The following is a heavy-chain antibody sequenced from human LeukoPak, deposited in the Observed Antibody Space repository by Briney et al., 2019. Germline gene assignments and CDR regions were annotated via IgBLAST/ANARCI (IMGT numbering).Heavy chain of an antibody. CDR2: ISGSGGST. CDR3: AKAGRGYCSSTSCPRVDY. Sequence: GGSLRLSCAASVFTFSSYSMSWVRQAPWKGLEWVSAISGSGGSTYYADSVKGRFTISRDNSKNTLYLQMNSLRAEDTAVYYCAKAGRGYCSSTSCPRVDYWGQGTLVTVSS. D-gene: IGHD2-2*01. J-gene: IGHJ4*02. CDR1: VFTFSSYS. V-gene: IGHV3-23*01.